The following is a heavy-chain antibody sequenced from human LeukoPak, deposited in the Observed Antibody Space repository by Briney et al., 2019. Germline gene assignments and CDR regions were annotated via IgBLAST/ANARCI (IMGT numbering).Heavy chain of an antibody. CDR3: ARDPIYYGGSTYFDY. D-gene: IGHD4-23*01. CDR2: IWYDGSNK. Sequence: QPGRSLRLSCAASGFTFSSYGMHWVRQAPGKGLEWVAVIWYDGSNKYYADSVKGRFTISRDNSKNTLYLQMNSLRAEDTAVYYCARDPIYYGGSTYFDYWGQGTLVTVSS. J-gene: IGHJ4*02. V-gene: IGHV3-33*01. CDR1: GFTFSSYG.